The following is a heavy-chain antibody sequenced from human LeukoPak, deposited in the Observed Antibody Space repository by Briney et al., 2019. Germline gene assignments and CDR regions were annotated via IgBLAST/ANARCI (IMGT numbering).Heavy chain of an antibody. D-gene: IGHD5-18*01. CDR3: ATTKYSYGYAWFDP. Sequence: SETLSLTCTVSGGSISSYYWSWIRQPPGKGLEWIGYIYYSGSTNYNPSLRSRVTISVDTSKNQFSLKLSSVTAADTAVYYCATTKYSYGYAWFDPWAREPWSPSPQ. J-gene: IGHJ5*02. CDR2: IYYSGST. CDR1: GGSISSYY. V-gene: IGHV4-59*01.